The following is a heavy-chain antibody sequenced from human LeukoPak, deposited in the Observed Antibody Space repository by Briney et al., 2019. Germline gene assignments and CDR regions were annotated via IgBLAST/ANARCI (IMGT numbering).Heavy chain of an antibody. CDR1: GGSISSYY. CDR3: ARGCLAARPGYFHY. D-gene: IGHD6-6*01. CDR2: IYTSGST. Sequence: PSETLSLTCTVSGGSISSYYWSWIRQPAGKGLEWIWSIYTSGSTNYNPSLKSRRTISLDKNNNQFSLKLSSVIAADTTVDYCARGCLAARPGYFHYWGKGTLGIVSS. V-gene: IGHV4-4*07. J-gene: IGHJ4*02.